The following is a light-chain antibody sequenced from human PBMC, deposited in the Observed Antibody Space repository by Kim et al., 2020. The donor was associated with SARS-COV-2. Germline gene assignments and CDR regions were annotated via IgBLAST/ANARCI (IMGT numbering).Light chain of an antibody. J-gene: IGLJ2*01. CDR1: SSNIGAGYD. CDR2: GNS. CDR3: QSYDSSLSGSV. V-gene: IGLV1-40*01. Sequence: QRVTISCTGSSSNIGAGYDVPWYQQLPGTAPKLLIYGNSNRPSGVPDRFSGSKSGTSASLAITGLQAEDEAYYYCQSYDSSLSGSVFGGGTKLTVL.